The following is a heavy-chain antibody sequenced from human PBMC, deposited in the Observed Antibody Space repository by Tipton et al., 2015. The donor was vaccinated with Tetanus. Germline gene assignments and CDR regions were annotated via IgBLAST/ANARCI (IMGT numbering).Heavy chain of an antibody. V-gene: IGHV4-30-2*01. CDR2: IYQTDST. Sequence: TLSLTCNVSGGLITTGGYSWGWIRQPPGQGLEWLGYIYQTDSTYYNPSARSRLTLSLQRSKNQVPLKLSSLTAADTAVYYCVRGRGLGAYSFGFEYWGQGALVTVSS. D-gene: IGHD5-12*01. J-gene: IGHJ4*02. CDR1: GGLITTGGYS. CDR3: VRGRGLGAYSFGFEY.